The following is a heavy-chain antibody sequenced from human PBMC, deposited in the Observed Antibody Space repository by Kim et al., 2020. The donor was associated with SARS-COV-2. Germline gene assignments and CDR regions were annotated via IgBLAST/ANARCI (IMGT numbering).Heavy chain of an antibody. CDR2: INTNTGNP. Sequence: ASVKVSCKASGYTFTSYAMNWVRQAPGQGLEWMGWINTNTGNPTYAQGFTGRFVFSLDTSVSTAYLQISSLKAEDTAVYYCAREGDTMVRGVMNGEYYYYYYGMDVWGQGTTVTVSS. V-gene: IGHV7-4-1*02. D-gene: IGHD3-10*01. CDR3: AREGDTMVRGVMNGEYYYYYYGMDV. CDR1: GYTFTSYA. J-gene: IGHJ6*02.